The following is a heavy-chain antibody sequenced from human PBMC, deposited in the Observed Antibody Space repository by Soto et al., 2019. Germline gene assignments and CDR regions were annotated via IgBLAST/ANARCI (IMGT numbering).Heavy chain of an antibody. CDR3: ASVTFGGVVLAH. Sequence: PSETLSLTCAVSGVSISSGNWWTWVRQTPQRGLEYIGEIFHDGTANYYPSFERRVAISVDTSKNQFSLKLTSVTAADTAVYYCASVTFGGVVLAHWGQGTLVTVSS. D-gene: IGHD3-16*01. J-gene: IGHJ4*02. CDR2: IFHDGTA. CDR1: GVSISSGNW. V-gene: IGHV4-4*02.